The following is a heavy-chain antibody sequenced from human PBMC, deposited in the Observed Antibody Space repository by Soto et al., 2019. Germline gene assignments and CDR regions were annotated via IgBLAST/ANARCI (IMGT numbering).Heavy chain of an antibody. J-gene: IGHJ4*02. V-gene: IGHV4-38-2*01. Sequence: SETLSLTCVVPNFSISSGYYWGWIRQSPGKGLEWIASIYRSGTTSYNPSLKSRVTISVDPSKNQFSLMLTAVTAADTAVYYCARTHSGSYYSVFNYWGRGSLVTVSS. CDR2: IYRSGTT. CDR1: NFSISSGYY. CDR3: ARTHSGSYYSVFNY. D-gene: IGHD1-26*01.